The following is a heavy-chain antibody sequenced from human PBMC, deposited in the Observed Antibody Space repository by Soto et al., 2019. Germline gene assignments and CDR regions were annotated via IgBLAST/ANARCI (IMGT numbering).Heavy chain of an antibody. CDR1: GFTFISYS. V-gene: IGHV3-48*02. CDR2: ISSSSSTI. CDR3: AREYCSGGSCSFDY. J-gene: IGHJ4*02. D-gene: IGHD2-15*01. Sequence: PGGSLRLSCAASGFTFISYSMNWVRQAPGKGLEWVSYISSSSSTIYYADSVKGRFTISRDNAKNSLYLQMNSLRDEDTAVYYCAREYCSGGSCSFDYWGQGTLVTVSS.